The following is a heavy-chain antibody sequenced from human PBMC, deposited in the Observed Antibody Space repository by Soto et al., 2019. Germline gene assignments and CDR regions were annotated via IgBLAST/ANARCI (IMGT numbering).Heavy chain of an antibody. CDR3: ARAYRSHEVVVAARRIWFDP. CDR1: GGSFIGYY. D-gene: IGHD2-15*01. CDR2: INHSGST. Sequence: SETLSLTCAVYGGSFIGYYCSFIRHPPFKWLEWIGEINHSGSTNYNPSLKSRVTISVDTSKNQFSLKLSSVTAADTAVYYCARAYRSHEVVVAARRIWFDPWGQGTLVTVS. J-gene: IGHJ5*02. V-gene: IGHV4-34*01.